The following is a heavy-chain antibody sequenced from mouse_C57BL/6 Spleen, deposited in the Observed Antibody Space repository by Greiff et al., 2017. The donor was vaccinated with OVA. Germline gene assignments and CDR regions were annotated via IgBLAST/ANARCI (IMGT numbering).Heavy chain of an antibody. CDR1: GFSLTSYG. CDR3: AKNSYYGSSYFDY. D-gene: IGHD1-1*01. CDR2: IWRGGST. J-gene: IGHJ2*01. Sequence: VQLVESGPGLVQPSQSLSITCTVSGFSLTSYGVHWVRQSPGKGLEWLGVIWRGGSTDYNAAFMSRLSITKDNSKSQVFFKMNSLQADDTAIYYCAKNSYYGSSYFDYWGQGTTLTVSS. V-gene: IGHV2-5*01.